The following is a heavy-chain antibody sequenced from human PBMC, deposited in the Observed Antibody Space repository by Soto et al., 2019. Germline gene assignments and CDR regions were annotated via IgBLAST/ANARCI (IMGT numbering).Heavy chain of an antibody. J-gene: IGHJ6*02. CDR1: GVSIRSYY. V-gene: IGHV4-4*07. CDR2: IYSSGSA. CDR3: ASSSLYGMDV. Sequence: SETLSLTCTVSGVSIRSYYWSWIRQPAGKGLEWIGRIYSSGSANYNPSLKSRVTMSVDTSKKQFSLNLRSVTAADTAVYYCASSSLYGMDVWGQGTTVTVSS.